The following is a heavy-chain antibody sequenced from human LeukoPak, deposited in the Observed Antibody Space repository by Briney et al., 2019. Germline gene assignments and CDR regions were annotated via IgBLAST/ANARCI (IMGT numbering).Heavy chain of an antibody. Sequence: SETLSLTCTVSGGSISSYYWSWIRQPAGKGLEWIGRIYTSGSTNYNPSLKSRVTISVDTSKNQFSLKLNSLTAADTAVYYCARTPFTAYFSDAFDIWGQGTMVTVSS. D-gene: IGHD3-9*01. J-gene: IGHJ3*02. CDR3: ARTPFTAYFSDAFDI. CDR2: IYTSGST. CDR1: GGSISSYY. V-gene: IGHV4-4*07.